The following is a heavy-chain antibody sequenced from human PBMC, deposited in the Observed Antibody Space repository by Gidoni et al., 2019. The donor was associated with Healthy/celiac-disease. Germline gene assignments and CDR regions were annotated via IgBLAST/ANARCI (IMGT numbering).Heavy chain of an antibody. CDR3: ARDLGYSYEDY. J-gene: IGHJ4*02. D-gene: IGHD5-18*01. V-gene: IGHV3-30-3*01. Sequence: QVPLVESVGGVVQPGRSLRLSCAAAGFTFSSYAMHWVRQAPGKGLEWVAVISYDGSNKYYADSVKGRFTISRDNSKNTLYLQMNSLRAEDTAVYYCARDLGYSYEDYWGQGTLVTVSS. CDR2: ISYDGSNK. CDR1: GFTFSSYA.